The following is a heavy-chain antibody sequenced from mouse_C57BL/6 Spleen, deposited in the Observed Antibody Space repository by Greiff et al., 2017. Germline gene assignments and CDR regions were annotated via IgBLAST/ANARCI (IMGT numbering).Heavy chain of an antibody. CDR3: ASPYYGSSPFAY. CDR1: GFNIKNTY. CDR2: IDPANGNT. V-gene: IGHV14-3*01. J-gene: IGHJ3*01. D-gene: IGHD1-1*01. Sequence: DVQLQESVAELVRPGASVKLSCTASGFNIKNTYMHWVKQRPEQGLEWIGRIDPANGNTKYAPKFQGKATITVDTSSNTAYLQLSSLTSEDTAIYYCASPYYGSSPFAYWGQGTLVTVSA.